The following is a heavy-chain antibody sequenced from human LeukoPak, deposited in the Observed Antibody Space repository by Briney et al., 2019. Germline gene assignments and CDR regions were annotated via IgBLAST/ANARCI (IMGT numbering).Heavy chain of an antibody. J-gene: IGHJ3*02. Sequence: ASVKVSCKASGYTFTGYYMHWVRQAPGQGLEWMGWINPNSGGTNYAQKFQGRVTMTRDTSISTAYMELSRLRSDDAAVYYCARENYYDSSGYYFTAYAFDIWGQGTMVTVSS. CDR1: GYTFTGYY. CDR3: ARENYYDSSGYYFTAYAFDI. D-gene: IGHD3-22*01. CDR2: INPNSGGT. V-gene: IGHV1-2*02.